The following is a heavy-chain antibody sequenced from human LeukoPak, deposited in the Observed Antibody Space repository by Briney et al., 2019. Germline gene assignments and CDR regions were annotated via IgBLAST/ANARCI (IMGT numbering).Heavy chain of an antibody. D-gene: IGHD6-19*01. CDR1: GGSFSDYH. Sequence: ASETLSLTCAVYGGSFSDYHWSWIRQPPGKGLEWIGEVNHSGSTKYNPSLKSRVTISLDTSKNQFSLKLSSVTAADTAVYYCARLEKWLVLGAFDIWGQGTMVTVSS. V-gene: IGHV4-34*01. J-gene: IGHJ3*02. CDR3: ARLEKWLVLGAFDI. CDR2: VNHSGST.